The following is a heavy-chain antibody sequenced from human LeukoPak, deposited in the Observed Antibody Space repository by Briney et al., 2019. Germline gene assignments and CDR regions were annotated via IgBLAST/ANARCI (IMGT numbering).Heavy chain of an antibody. V-gene: IGHV3-30*18. D-gene: IGHD6-6*01. Sequence: GGSLRLSCAASGFTFSSYGMHWVRQAPGKGLEWVEVISYDGSNKYYADSVKGRFTISRDNSKNTLYLQMNSLRAEDTAVYYCAKGGGTRPLDVWGQGTTVTVSS. CDR3: AKGGGTRPLDV. CDR2: ISYDGSNK. CDR1: GFTFSSYG. J-gene: IGHJ6*02.